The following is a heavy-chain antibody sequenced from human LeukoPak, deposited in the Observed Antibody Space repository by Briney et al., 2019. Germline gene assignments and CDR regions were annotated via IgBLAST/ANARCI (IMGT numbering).Heavy chain of an antibody. CDR3: ARSWFGVQTGFYYYYGMDV. CDR1: GYTFTSYA. CDR2: INAGNGNT. J-gene: IGHJ6*02. D-gene: IGHD3-10*01. Sequence: ASVKVSCKASGYTFTSYAMHWVRQAPGQRLEWMGWINAGNGNTKYSQKFQGRVTITRDTSASTAYMELSSLRSEDTAVYYCARSWFGVQTGFYYYYGMDVWGQGTTVTVSS. V-gene: IGHV1-3*01.